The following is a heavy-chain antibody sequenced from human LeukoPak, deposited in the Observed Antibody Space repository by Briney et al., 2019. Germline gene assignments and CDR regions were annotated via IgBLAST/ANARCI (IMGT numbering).Heavy chain of an antibody. CDR2: ISSSSSYI. Sequence: KPGGSLRLSCAASGFTFSSYSMNWVRQAPGEGLEWVSSISSSSSYIYYADSVKGRFTISRDNAKNSLYLQMNSLRAEDTAVYYCARDELGYCSSTSCPRNYGMDVWGKGTTVTVSS. D-gene: IGHD2-2*03. V-gene: IGHV3-21*01. CDR3: ARDELGYCSSTSCPRNYGMDV. CDR1: GFTFSSYS. J-gene: IGHJ6*04.